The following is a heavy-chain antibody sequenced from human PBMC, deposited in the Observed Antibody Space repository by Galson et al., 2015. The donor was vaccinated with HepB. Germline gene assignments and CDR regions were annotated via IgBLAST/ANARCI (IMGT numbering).Heavy chain of an antibody. CDR3: AKGVHIVVVTADFPVQSNPPEPEYYFDY. J-gene: IGHJ4*02. V-gene: IGHV3-23*01. CDR2: ISGSGGST. D-gene: IGHD2-21*02. CDR1: GFTFSSYA. Sequence: SLRLSCAASGFTFSSYAMSWVRQAPGKGLEWVSAISGSGGSTYYADSVKGRFTISRDNSKNTLYLQMNSLRAEDTAVYYCAKGVHIVVVTADFPVQSNPPEPEYYFDYWGQGTLVTVSS.